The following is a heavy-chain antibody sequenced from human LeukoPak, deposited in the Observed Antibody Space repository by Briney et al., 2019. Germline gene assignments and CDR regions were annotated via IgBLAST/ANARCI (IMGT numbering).Heavy chain of an antibody. CDR2: ISYDGSNK. V-gene: IGHV3-30*18. D-gene: IGHD1-1*01. Sequence: GRSLRLSCAASGFTFSSYGMHWVRQAPGKGLEWVAVISYDGSNKYYADSVKGRFTISRDNSKNTLYLQMNSLRAEDTAVYYCSNIQLGGGQGTLVTVSS. J-gene: IGHJ4*02. CDR3: SNIQLG. CDR1: GFTFSSYG.